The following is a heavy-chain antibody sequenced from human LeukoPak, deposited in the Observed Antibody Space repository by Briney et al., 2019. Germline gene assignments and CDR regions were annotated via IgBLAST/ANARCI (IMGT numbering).Heavy chain of an antibody. CDR2: ITVYNGGT. V-gene: IGHV1-18*01. CDR3: VRDPRTVGTTLPDF. CDR1: GYTFTSDG. D-gene: IGHD1-26*01. J-gene: IGHJ4*02. Sequence: ASVKVPCKASGYTFTSDGFSWVRQAPGQGLEWLGWITVYNGGTDYAQKLQGRVTMTADKFTKTAYMELRSLRDEDTAVYYCVRDPRTVGTTLPDFWGQGTLVIVSS.